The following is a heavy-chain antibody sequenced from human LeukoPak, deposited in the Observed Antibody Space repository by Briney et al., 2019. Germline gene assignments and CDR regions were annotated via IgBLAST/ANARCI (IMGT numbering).Heavy chain of an antibody. CDR1: GLSFNTSW. D-gene: IGHD2-21*02. J-gene: IGHJ4*02. CDR2: IKQDGSKI. Sequence: GGSLRLSCEVSGLSFNTSWMYWVRQAPGKGLEWVANIKQDGSKIYYVDSVKGRFTISRDNVKNSLYLQMNSLRAEDTAVYYCAGGDNFDSWGQGTLVTVSS. CDR3: AGGDNFDS. V-gene: IGHV3-7*01.